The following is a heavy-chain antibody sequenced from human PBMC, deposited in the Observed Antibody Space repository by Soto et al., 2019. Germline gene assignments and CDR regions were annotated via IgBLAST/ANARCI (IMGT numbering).Heavy chain of an antibody. CDR1: GYTFTSYA. V-gene: IGHV1-3*05. Sequence: QVQLVQSGAEEKKPGASVKVSCKASGYTFTSYAMHWVRQAPGQRLEWMGWINDGNGNTKYSQKFQGRVTITRDTSASTDYMEMSSLRSEDTDVYYCARSIVVVTALDYWGQGTLVTVYS. CDR2: INDGNGNT. D-gene: IGHD2-21*02. J-gene: IGHJ4*02. CDR3: ARSIVVVTALDY.